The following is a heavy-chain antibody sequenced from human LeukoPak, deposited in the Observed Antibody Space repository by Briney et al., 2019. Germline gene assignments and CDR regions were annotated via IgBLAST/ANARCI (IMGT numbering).Heavy chain of an antibody. D-gene: IGHD6-25*01. CDR2: IYYSGST. V-gene: IGHV4-59*01. CDR1: GGSISSYY. J-gene: IGHJ4*02. Sequence: SETLSLTCTASGGSISSYYWSWIRQPPGKGLEWIGYIYYSGSTNYNPSLKSRVTISVDTSKNQFSLKLSSVTAADTAVYYCARVQRGYFDYWGQGTLVTVSS. CDR3: ARVQRGYFDY.